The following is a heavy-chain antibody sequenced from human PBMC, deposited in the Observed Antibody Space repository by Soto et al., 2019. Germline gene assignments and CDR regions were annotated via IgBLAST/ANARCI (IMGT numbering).Heavy chain of an antibody. D-gene: IGHD4-17*01. V-gene: IGHV3-23*01. J-gene: IGHJ1*01. CDR3: AKDHSPDFFGDYAQFQH. Sequence: GGSLRLSCAASGLTFSSFAMSWVRQAPGKGLEWVSVISGSGGRTNYADSVKGRFTISRDNSKNTLYLQINSLRAEDTAVYYCAKDHSPDFFGDYAQFQHWGQGTLVTVSS. CDR2: ISGSGGRT. CDR1: GLTFSSFA.